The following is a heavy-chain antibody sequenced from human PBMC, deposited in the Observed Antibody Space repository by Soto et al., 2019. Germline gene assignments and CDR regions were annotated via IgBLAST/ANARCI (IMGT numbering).Heavy chain of an antibody. D-gene: IGHD2-21*01. Sequence: QLQQSGPGLVKPSQTLSVTCDISGDSFSSSSGAWNWIRQSPSRGLVWLGRTYFRSKWYYDYAVLLTSRITINADTSKNHFALQLTSVTPDDTAVDCCAGGREGVKLDPWGTGTLVIFSS. CDR2: TYFRSKWYY. J-gene: IGHJ5*02. CDR3: AGGREGVKLDP. CDR1: GDSFSSSSGA. V-gene: IGHV6-1*01.